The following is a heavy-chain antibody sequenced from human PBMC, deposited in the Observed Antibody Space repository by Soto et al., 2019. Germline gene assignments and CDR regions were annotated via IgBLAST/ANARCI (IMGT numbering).Heavy chain of an antibody. V-gene: IGHV3-11*05. D-gene: IGHD6-19*01. CDR2: ISSSSSFT. CDR1: GFTFSDYY. J-gene: IGHJ4*02. CDR3: ARVPPEWLVFDY. Sequence: SLRLSCAASGFTFSDYYMSWIRQAPGKGLEWVSYISSSSSFTNYADSVKGRFTVSRDNAKNSLYLQMNSLRAEDTAVYYCARVPPEWLVFDYWGQGTLVTVSS.